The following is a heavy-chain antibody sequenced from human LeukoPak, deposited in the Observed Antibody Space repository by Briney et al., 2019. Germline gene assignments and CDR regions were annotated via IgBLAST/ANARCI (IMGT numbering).Heavy chain of an antibody. Sequence: SETLSLTCAVYGGSFSGYYWSWIRQPPGKGLEWIGEINHSGSTNYNPSLKSRVTISVDTSKNQFSLKLSSVTAADTAVYYCVTGIAAAGTSGYYYYYYGMDVWGKGTTVTVSS. CDR2: INHSGST. CDR1: GGSFSGYY. J-gene: IGHJ6*04. V-gene: IGHV4-34*01. D-gene: IGHD6-13*01. CDR3: VTGIAAAGTSGYYYYYYGMDV.